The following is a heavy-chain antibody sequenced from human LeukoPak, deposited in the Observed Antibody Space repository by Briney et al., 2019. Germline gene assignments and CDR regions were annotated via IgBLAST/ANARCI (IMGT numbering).Heavy chain of an antibody. CDR3: ASTVLSSTSPFDY. Sequence: GASVKVSCKVSGYTLTELSMHWVRQAPGKGLEWMGGFDPEDGETIYAQKFQGRVTMTEDTSTDTAYMELSSLRPEDTAVYYCASTVLSSTSPFDYWGQGTLVTVSS. CDR2: FDPEDGET. V-gene: IGHV1-24*01. J-gene: IGHJ4*02. CDR1: GYTLTELS. D-gene: IGHD2-2*01.